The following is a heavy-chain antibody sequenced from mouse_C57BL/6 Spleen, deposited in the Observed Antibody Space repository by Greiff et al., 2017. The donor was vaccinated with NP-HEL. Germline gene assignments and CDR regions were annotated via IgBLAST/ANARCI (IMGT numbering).Heavy chain of an antibody. CDR1: GYSITSGYD. CDR2: ISYSGST. Sequence: EVKLMESGPGMVKPSQSLSLTCTVTGYSITSGYDWHWIRHFPGNKLEWMGYISYSGSTNYNPSLKSRISITHDTSKNHFFLKLNSVTTEDTATYYCARSYNGNYEYYFDYWGQGTTLTVSS. D-gene: IGHD2-1*01. J-gene: IGHJ2*01. V-gene: IGHV3-1*01. CDR3: ARSYNGNYEYYFDY.